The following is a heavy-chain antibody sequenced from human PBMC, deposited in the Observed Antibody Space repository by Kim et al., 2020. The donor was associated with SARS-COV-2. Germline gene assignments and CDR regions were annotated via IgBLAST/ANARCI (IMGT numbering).Heavy chain of an antibody. Sequence: GGSLRLSCAASGFTFSSYGMHWVRQAPGKGLEWVAVISYDGSNKYYADSVKGRFTISRDNSKNTLYLQMNSLRAEDTAVYYCAKDDRYCSSTSCYTKDY. CDR1: GFTFSSYG. J-gene: IGHJ4*01. V-gene: IGHV3-30*18. CDR2: ISYDGSNK. CDR3: AKDDRYCSSTSCYTKDY. D-gene: IGHD2-2*02.